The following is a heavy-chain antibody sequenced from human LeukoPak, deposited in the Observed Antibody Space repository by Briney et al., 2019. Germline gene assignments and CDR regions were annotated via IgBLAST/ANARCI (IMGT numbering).Heavy chain of an antibody. CDR1: GFTFSSYG. CDR3: AKETRGYSSGWYIPDFDY. CDR2: ISYDGSNK. V-gene: IGHV3-30*18. J-gene: IGHJ4*02. D-gene: IGHD6-19*01. Sequence: GGSLRLSCAASGFTFSSYGMHWVRQAPGKGLEWVAVISYDGSNKYYADSVKGRFTISRDNSKNTLYLQMNSLRAEGTAVYYCAKETRGYSSGWYIPDFDYWGQGTLVTVSS.